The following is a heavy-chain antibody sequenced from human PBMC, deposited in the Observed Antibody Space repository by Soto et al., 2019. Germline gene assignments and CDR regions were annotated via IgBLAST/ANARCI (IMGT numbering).Heavy chain of an antibody. Sequence: QVQLVQSGAEVKKPGSSVKVSCKASGGTFSSYAISWVRQAPGQGLEWMGGIIPIFGTANYAQKFQGRVTITADESTSTAYMELSSLRSEDTAVYYCARDQRSATVEKYYYYGMDVWGQGTTVTVSS. D-gene: IGHD4-17*01. J-gene: IGHJ6*02. CDR2: IIPIFGTA. CDR1: GGTFSSYA. CDR3: ARDQRSATVEKYYYYGMDV. V-gene: IGHV1-69*01.